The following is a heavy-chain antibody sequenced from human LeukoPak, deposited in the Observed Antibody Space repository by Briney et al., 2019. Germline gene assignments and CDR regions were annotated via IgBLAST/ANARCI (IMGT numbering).Heavy chain of an antibody. J-gene: IGHJ4*02. CDR1: GGSISSGSYY. D-gene: IGHD2-2*02. CDR3: AREDYCSSTSCYTHLDY. Sequence: PSETLSLTCTVSGGSISSGSYYWSWIRQPAGKGLEWIGRIYTSGSTNYNPSLKSRVTISVDTSKNQFSLKLSSVTAADTAVCYCAREDYCSSTSCYTHLDYWGQGTLVTVSS. V-gene: IGHV4-61*02. CDR2: IYTSGST.